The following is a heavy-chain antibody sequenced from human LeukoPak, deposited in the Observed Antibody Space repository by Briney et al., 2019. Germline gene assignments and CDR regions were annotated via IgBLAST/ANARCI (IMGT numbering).Heavy chain of an antibody. CDR3: ARLETSNHDFWSGRPRGYMEV. CDR1: AFSVSRNH. Sequence: GGSLRLSCVASAFSVSRNHVTWVRQPPGNGLEWVSLIYTVSKTDYGDSVKGRFTISRDNYKNTVYLQMNSLRAEDTAVYYCARLETSNHDFWSGRPRGYMEVWGKGTTVTVSS. V-gene: IGHV3-53*01. J-gene: IGHJ6*03. D-gene: IGHD3-3*01. CDR2: IYTVSKT.